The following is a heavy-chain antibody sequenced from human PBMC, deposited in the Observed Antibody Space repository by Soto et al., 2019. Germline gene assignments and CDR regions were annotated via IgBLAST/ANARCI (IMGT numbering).Heavy chain of an antibody. Sequence: QITLKESGPTLVKPTQTLTLTCTFSGFSLTTSGEGVAWIRQPPGKALEWLAHLYWDGDKRYSPSLKHRLTISKDTSKNQFVLTMSNMDPVNTATYYCARRQGQNIGWGYFQHWGQGTLVTVSS. D-gene: IGHD3-16*01. CDR2: LYWDGDK. V-gene: IGHV2-5*02. J-gene: IGHJ1*01. CDR1: GFSLTTSGEG. CDR3: ARRQGQNIGWGYFQH.